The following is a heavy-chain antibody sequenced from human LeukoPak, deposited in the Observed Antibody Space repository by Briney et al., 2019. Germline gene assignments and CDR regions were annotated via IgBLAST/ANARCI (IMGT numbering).Heavy chain of an antibody. V-gene: IGHV3-21*01. CDR2: ISSSTSYI. CDR1: GFTFSSYT. CDR3: RGSSSGYPGRALDYSGRDV. J-gene: IGHJ6*02. Sequence: GGSLRLSCAASGFTFSSYTMNWVRQAPGKGLEWVSSISSSTSYIYYADSMKGRFTISRDNAKNLVFLQMNSLRVEDTAVYYCRGSSSGYPGRALDYSGRDVWAQGTTVTVSS. D-gene: IGHD6-13*01.